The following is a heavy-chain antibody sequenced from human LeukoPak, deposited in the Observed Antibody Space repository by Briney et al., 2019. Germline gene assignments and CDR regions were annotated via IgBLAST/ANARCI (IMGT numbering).Heavy chain of an antibody. V-gene: IGHV4-34*01. J-gene: IGHJ4*02. D-gene: IGHD5-24*01. CDR1: GGSFSGYY. Sequence: SETLSLTCAVYGGSFSGYYWSWIRQPPGKGLEWIGEINHSGSTNYNPSLKSRVTISVDTSKNQFSLKLSSVTAADTAVYYCARRRVEMATISGFDYWGQGTLVTVSS. CDR3: ARRRVEMATISGFDY. CDR2: INHSGST.